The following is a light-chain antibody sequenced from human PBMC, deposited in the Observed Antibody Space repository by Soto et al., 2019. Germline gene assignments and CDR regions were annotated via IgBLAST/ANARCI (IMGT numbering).Light chain of an antibody. CDR2: SNN. V-gene: IGLV1-44*01. J-gene: IGLJ3*02. CDR1: SSNIGSNT. CDR3: AAWDDSLNGPG. Sequence: QSVLTQPPSASGTPRQRVTISCSGSSSNIGSNTVNWYQQLPGTAPKLLIYSNNQRPSGVPDRFSGSKSGTSASLAISGLQSEDEADYYCAAWDDSLNGPGFGGGTKLTVL.